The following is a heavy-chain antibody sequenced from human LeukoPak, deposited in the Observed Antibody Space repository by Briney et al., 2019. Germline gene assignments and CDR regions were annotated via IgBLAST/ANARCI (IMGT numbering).Heavy chain of an antibody. CDR3: ARPSPPGDGYNPCDY. V-gene: IGHV3-30*19. J-gene: IGHJ4*02. D-gene: IGHD5-24*01. CDR1: VFNFRAYW. Sequence: GGSLRLSCTTSVFNFRAYWMGWVRQAPGKGLEWVAVISNDERNKYYTDSVKGRFTISRDNSKSTVYLQMNSLRPEDTAVYYCARPSPPGDGYNPCDYWGPGALVIVSS. CDR2: ISNDERNK.